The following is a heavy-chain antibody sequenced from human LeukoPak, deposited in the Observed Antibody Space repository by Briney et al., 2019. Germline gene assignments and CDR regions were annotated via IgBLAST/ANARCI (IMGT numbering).Heavy chain of an antibody. CDR1: GGSISSGSYY. CDR3: AREGGEGCGGDCYDLLTE. J-gene: IGHJ4*02. V-gene: IGHV4-61*02. CDR2: IYTSGST. Sequence: SETLSLTCTVSGGSISSGSYYWSWIRQPAGKGLEWIGRIYTSGSTNYNPSLKSRVTISVDTSKNQFSLKLSSVTAADTAVYYCAREGGEGCGGDCYDLLTEWGQGTLVTVSS. D-gene: IGHD2-21*02.